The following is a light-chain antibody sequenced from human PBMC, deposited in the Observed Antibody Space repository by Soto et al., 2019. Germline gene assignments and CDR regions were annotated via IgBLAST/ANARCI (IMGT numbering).Light chain of an antibody. J-gene: IGKJ1*01. CDR2: GAS. Sequence: DIQLTQSPSSLSASVGDRVSITCRASQVIANYLAWYQQKPGNAPKLLIYGASTLQSDVPSRFSGSGSGTEFTLTISSLQPEDFATYYCQQYNSYPWTFGQGTKVEIK. V-gene: IGKV1-9*01. CDR1: QVIANY. CDR3: QQYNSYPWT.